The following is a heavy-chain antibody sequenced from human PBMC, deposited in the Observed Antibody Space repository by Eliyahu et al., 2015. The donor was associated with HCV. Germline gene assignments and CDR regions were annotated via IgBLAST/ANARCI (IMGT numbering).Heavy chain of an antibody. V-gene: IGHV1-2*02. CDR3: ARGVSKSPNAFDI. CDR2: INPNGGVT. CDR1: GYTFTXDY. D-gene: IGHD3-3*02. Sequence: QVQLVQSGAEVXKPGASVKVSCQXSGYTFTXDYLPWLRQAPGQGVEWMGWINPNGGVTTYAQKXQGSVTMTRDTSISTAYMELSGLRSDDSAIYYCARGVSKSPNAFDIWGQGTVVTVSS. J-gene: IGHJ3*02.